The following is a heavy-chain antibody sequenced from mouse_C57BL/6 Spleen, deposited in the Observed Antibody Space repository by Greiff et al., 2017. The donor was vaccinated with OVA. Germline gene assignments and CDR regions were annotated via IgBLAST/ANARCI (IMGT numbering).Heavy chain of an antibody. CDR2: IYPRDGDT. CDR1: GYAFSSYW. CDR3: ARPLMVTTDYYAMDY. D-gene: IGHD2-2*01. V-gene: IGHV1-80*01. J-gene: IGHJ4*01. Sequence: VQLQQSGAELVKPGASVKISCKASGYAFSSYWMNWVKQRPGKGLEWIGQIYPRDGDTNYNGKFKGKATLTADKSSSTAYMQLSSLTSEDSAVYFCARPLMVTTDYYAMDYWGQGTSVTVSS.